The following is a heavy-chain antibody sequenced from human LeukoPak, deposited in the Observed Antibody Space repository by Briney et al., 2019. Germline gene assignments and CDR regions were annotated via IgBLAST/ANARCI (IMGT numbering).Heavy chain of an antibody. D-gene: IGHD1-26*01. CDR3: ARGWSGASGSWFDP. CDR2: IYNGGKT. V-gene: IGHV4-59*01. J-gene: IGHJ5*02. CDR1: GGSSGFYF. Sequence: SETLSLTCNVSGGSSGFYFWTWIRQPPGKGLEWLGYIYNGGKTNYNPSVKSRVTMSVDTSNNQISLRMRSVTAADTAVYYCARGWSGASGSWFDPWGPGTLVTVSS.